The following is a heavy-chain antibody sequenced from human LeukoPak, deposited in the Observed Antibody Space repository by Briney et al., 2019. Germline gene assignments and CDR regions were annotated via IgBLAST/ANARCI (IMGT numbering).Heavy chain of an antibody. J-gene: IGHJ4*02. Sequence: PSETLSLTCTVSGGSISSYYWSWIRQPPGKGLEWIGYIYYSGSTNYNPSLKSRVTISVDTSKNQFSLKLSSVTAADTAVYYCARVSGMDNIVGANPFDYWGQGTLVTVSS. CDR2: IYYSGST. CDR1: GGSISSYY. V-gene: IGHV4-59*01. CDR3: ARVSGMDNIVGANPFDY. D-gene: IGHD1-26*01.